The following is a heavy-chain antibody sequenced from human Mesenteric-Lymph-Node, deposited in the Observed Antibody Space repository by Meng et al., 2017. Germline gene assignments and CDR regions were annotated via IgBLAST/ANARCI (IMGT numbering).Heavy chain of an antibody. J-gene: IGHJ4*02. CDR3: ARGGWELLEGNY. CDR1: GITFTNYG. V-gene: IGHV3-33*01. D-gene: IGHD1-26*01. Sequence: GGSLRLSCAASGITFTNYGVHWVRQPPGKGLEWVAVMWYDGTNKYYADSVKGRFTISRDNSKNTLYLQMNSLRAEDTAVYYCARGGWELLEGNYWGQGTLVTVSS. CDR2: MWYDGTNK.